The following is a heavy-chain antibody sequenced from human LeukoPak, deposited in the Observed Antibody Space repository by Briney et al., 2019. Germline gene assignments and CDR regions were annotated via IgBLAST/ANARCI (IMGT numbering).Heavy chain of an antibody. J-gene: IGHJ6*02. D-gene: IGHD6-13*01. V-gene: IGHV3-13*01. Sequence: GGSLRLSCAASGFTFSSYDMHWVRHATGEGLEWVSAIGTAGDTYYPGSVKGRFTISRENAKNSLYLQMNSLRAGDTAVYYCARGYSSSWPPYYYHGMDVWGQGTTVTVSS. CDR3: ARGYSSSWPPYYYHGMDV. CDR1: GFTFSSYD. CDR2: IGTAGDT.